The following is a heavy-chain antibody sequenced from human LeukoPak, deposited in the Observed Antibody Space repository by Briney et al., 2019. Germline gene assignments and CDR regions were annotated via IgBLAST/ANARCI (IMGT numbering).Heavy chain of an antibody. J-gene: IGHJ6*03. D-gene: IGHD3-10*01. V-gene: IGHV1-69*01. CDR3: ARPNRSGSYLKSYYYYMDV. CDR1: GGTFSSYA. CDR2: IIPIFGTA. Sequence: ASVKVSCKASGGTFSSYAISWVLQAPGQGLEWMGGIIPIFGTANYAQKFQGRVTITADESTSTAYMELSSLRSEDTAVYYCARPNRSGSYLKSYYYYMDVWGNGTPVTVSS.